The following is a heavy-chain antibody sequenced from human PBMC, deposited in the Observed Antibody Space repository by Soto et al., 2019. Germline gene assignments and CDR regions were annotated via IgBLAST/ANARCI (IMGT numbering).Heavy chain of an antibody. V-gene: IGHV3-23*01. CDR2: ISGSGGST. J-gene: IGHJ4*02. CDR3: AKVQGGKHYYGDCVPLFDY. Sequence: GGSLRISCAAFGFTFSSYAMSWVRQAPGKGLEWVSAISGSGGSTYYADSVKGRFTISRDNSKNTLYLQMNSLRAEDTAVYYCAKVQGGKHYYGDCVPLFDYWCKGTLSTV. CDR1: GFTFSSYA. D-gene: IGHD4-17*01.